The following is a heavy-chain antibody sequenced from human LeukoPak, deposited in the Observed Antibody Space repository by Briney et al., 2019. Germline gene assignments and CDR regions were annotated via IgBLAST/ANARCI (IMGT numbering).Heavy chain of an antibody. CDR3: ARTGDYGDYVKYFQH. V-gene: IGHV1-2*04. D-gene: IGHD4-17*01. CDR2: INPNSGGT. Sequence: GASVKVSCKASGYTFTGYYMHWVRQAPGQGLEWMGWINPNSGGTNYAQKFQGWVTMTRDTSISTAYMEVSRLRSDDTAVYYCARTGDYGDYVKYFQHWGQGTLVTVSS. J-gene: IGHJ1*01. CDR1: GYTFTGYY.